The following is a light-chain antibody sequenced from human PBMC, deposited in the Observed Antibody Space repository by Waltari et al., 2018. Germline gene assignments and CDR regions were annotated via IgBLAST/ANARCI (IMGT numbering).Light chain of an antibody. V-gene: IGLV1-44*01. CDR3: AAWGDSLHGRWV. CDR1: SSNIGTNT. Sequence: QSVLTQPPSASGTPGQRVTISCSGSSSNIGTNTVTWYQQVPGTAPKLLIFNNNHGPSGVPNRFSGSKSGTSASLAISGLQSEDEADYYCAAWGDSLHGRWVFGGGTKLTVL. J-gene: IGLJ3*02. CDR2: NNN.